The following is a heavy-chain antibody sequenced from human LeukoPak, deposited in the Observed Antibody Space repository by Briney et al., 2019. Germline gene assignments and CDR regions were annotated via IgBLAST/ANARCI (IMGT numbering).Heavy chain of an antibody. Sequence: GGSLRLSCAASGFTFSSYAMSWVRQAPGKGLEWVSAISGSGGNTYYADSVKGRFTISRDNSKDTLYLQMNSLRAEDTAVYYCSKDQSSGWYGYSDYWGQGTLVTVSS. J-gene: IGHJ4*02. D-gene: IGHD6-19*01. CDR2: ISGSGGNT. CDR1: GFTFSSYA. CDR3: SKDQSSGWYGYSDY. V-gene: IGHV3-23*01.